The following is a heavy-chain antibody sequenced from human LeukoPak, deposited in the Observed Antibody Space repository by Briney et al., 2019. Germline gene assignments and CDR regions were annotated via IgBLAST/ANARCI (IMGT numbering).Heavy chain of an antibody. D-gene: IGHD6-13*01. CDR1: GFTFSSYG. CDR3: ARAAAAGIGVDAFDI. J-gene: IGHJ3*02. CDR2: IWYDGSNK. V-gene: IGHV3-33*01. Sequence: GGSLRLSCAASGFTFSSYGMHWVRQAPGKGLEWVAVIWYDGSNKYYADSVKGRFTISRDNSKNTLYLQMNSLRAEDTAVYYCARAAAAGIGVDAFDIWGQGTMVTVSS.